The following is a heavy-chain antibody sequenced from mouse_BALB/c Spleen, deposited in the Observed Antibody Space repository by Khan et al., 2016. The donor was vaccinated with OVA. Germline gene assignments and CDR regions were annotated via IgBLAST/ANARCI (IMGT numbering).Heavy chain of an antibody. V-gene: IGHV2-2*02. D-gene: IGHD2-4*01. CDR2: IWSGGIT. CDR1: GFSLTSYG. J-gene: IGHJ3*01. CDR3: ARNYDYDKGLAY. Sequence: QVQLKESGPGLVQPSQSLSITCTVSGFSLTSYGVHWVRQSPGKGLEWLGVIWSGGITDYSAAFISRLSISKDNSKSQVFFKMNSLQANDTAIYYCARNYDYDKGLAYWGQGTLVTVSA.